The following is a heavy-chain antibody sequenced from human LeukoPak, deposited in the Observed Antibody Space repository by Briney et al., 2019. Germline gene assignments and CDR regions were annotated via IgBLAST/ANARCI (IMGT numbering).Heavy chain of an antibody. J-gene: IGHJ6*02. D-gene: IGHD3-3*01. CDR3: ARGLRLRTISPHYYGMDV. Sequence: PSGTLSLTCAVYGGSFSGYYWSWIRQPPGKGLEWIGEINHSGSTNHNPSLKSRVTISVDTSKNQFSLKLSSVTAADTAVYYCARGLRLRTISPHYYGMDVWGQGTTVTVSS. CDR2: INHSGST. V-gene: IGHV4-34*01. CDR1: GGSFSGYY.